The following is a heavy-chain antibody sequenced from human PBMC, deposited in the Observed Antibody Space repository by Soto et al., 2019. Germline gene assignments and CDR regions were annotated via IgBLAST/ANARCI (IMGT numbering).Heavy chain of an antibody. D-gene: IGHD3-3*01. V-gene: IGHV1-8*02. CDR3: ARGRGSGYSQNWFDP. Sequence: ASVKVSCKASGGTFSSYAISWVRQAPGQGLEWMGWMNPNCGNTGYAQKFQGRVTMTRNTSISTAYMELSSLRSEDTAVYYCARGRGSGYSQNWFDPWGQGTLVTVSS. J-gene: IGHJ5*02. CDR2: MNPNCGNT. CDR1: GGTFSSYA.